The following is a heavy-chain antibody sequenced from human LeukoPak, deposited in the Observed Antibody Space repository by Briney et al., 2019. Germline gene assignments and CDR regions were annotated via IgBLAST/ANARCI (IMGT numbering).Heavy chain of an antibody. CDR2: IYTSGST. CDR3: ARDNGGGYCSSTSCPGPFDI. J-gene: IGHJ3*02. D-gene: IGHD2-2*01. V-gene: IGHV4-4*07. CDR1: GGSISSYY. Sequence: SETLSLTCTVSGGSISSYYWSWIRQPAGKGLEWIGRIYTSGSTNYNPSLKSRVTMSVDTSKDQFSLKLSSVTAADTAVYYCARDNGGGYCSSTSCPGPFDIWGQGTMVTVSS.